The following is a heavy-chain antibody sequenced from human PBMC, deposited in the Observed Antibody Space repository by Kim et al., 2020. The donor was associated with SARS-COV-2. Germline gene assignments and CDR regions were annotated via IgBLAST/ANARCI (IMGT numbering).Heavy chain of an antibody. CDR3: STRRSYSHDY. Sequence: GGSLRLSCAASGITFISSALSWVRQTPAKGLEWVSTLGGDDSTFYADSVRGWFTISRDNSKNTLRLQMNSLRAEDTAIYYCSTRRSYSHDYWCPGSLVTV. J-gene: IGHJ4*02. CDR2: LGGDDST. V-gene: IGHV3-23*01. D-gene: IGHD2-21*01. CDR1: GITFISSA.